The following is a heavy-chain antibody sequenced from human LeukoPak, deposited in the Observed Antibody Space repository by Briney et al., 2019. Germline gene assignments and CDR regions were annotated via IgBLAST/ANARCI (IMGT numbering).Heavy chain of an antibody. CDR1: GGSISSYY. J-gene: IGHJ4*02. V-gene: IGHV4-59*08. CDR3: ARGYSSGWSGYFDY. D-gene: IGHD6-19*01. CDR2: IYYSGST. Sequence: PSETLSLTCTVSGGSISSYYWSWIRQPPGKGLEWIGYIYYSGSTNYNPSLKSRVTISVDTSKNQFSLKLSSVTAADTAVYYCARGYSSGWSGYFDYWGQGTLVTVSS.